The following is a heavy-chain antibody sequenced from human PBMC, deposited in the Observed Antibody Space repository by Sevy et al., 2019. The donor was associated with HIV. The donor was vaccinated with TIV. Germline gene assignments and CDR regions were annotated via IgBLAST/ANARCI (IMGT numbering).Heavy chain of an antibody. CDR2: ISYDGAVR. Sequence: GGSLRLSCAASGLTFRSHAMHWVRQAPGKGLEWVTVISYDGAVRYYGESVKGRFTVSRANSKNTLYLQMNSLRPDDTAVDSCAREAGYGAKNDAFAFWGQGTMVTVSS. CDR1: GLTFRSHA. V-gene: IGHV3-30*04. CDR3: AREAGYGAKNDAFAF. J-gene: IGHJ3*01. D-gene: IGHD1-26*01.